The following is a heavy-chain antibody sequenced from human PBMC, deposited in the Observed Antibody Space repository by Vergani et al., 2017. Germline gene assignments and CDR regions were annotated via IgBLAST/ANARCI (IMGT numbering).Heavy chain of an antibody. CDR1: GGSISSGDYY. CDR2: IYYIGST. D-gene: IGHD3-10*01. CDR3: ARLGITMVRGLYYYYGMDV. V-gene: IGHV4-30-4*08. Sequence: QVQLQESGPGLVKPSQTLSLTCTVSGGSISSGDYYWSWIRQPPGKGLEWIGYIYYIGSTYYNPSLKSRVTISVDTSKNQFSLKLSSVTAADTAVYYCARLGITMVRGLYYYYGMDVWGQGTTVTVSS. J-gene: IGHJ6*02.